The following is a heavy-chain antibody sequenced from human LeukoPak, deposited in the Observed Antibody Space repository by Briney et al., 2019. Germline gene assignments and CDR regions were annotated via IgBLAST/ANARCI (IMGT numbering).Heavy chain of an antibody. CDR2: ISSSGSTI. Sequence: PGGSLRLSCAASGFTFSDYYMSWIRQAPGKGLEWVSYISSSGSTIYYADSVKGRFTISRDNAKNSLYLQMNSLRAEDTAVYYWARARGYCRGGSCYIEYFQHGGQGTLVTVPP. D-gene: IGHD2-15*01. CDR3: ARARGYCRGGSCYIEYFQH. J-gene: IGHJ1*01. CDR1: GFTFSDYY. V-gene: IGHV3-11*01.